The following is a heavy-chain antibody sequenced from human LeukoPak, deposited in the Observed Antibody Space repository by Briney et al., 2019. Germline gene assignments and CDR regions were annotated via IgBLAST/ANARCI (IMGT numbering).Heavy chain of an antibody. J-gene: IGHJ4*02. CDR3: ASDGGDLPRGFDY. Sequence: SQTLSLTCTVSGGSISSSSYYWGWIRQPPGKGLEWIGSIYYSGSTYYNPSLKSRVTISVDTSKNQFSLKLSSVTAADTAVYYCASDGGDLPRGFDYWGQGTLVTASS. CDR1: GGSISSSSYY. V-gene: IGHV4-39*01. CDR2: IYYSGST. D-gene: IGHD2-21*02.